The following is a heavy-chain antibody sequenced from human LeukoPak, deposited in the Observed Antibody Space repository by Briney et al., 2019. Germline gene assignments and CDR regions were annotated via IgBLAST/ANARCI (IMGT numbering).Heavy chain of an antibody. CDR1: GFTFGDYA. V-gene: IGHV3-49*03. D-gene: IGHD2-15*01. CDR3: TLGVVVVAATYPFDY. CDR2: IRSKAYGGTT. Sequence: GRSLRLSCTASGFTFGDYAMSWFRQAPGKGLEWVGFIRSKAYGGTTEYAASVKGRFTISRDDSKSIAYLQMNSLKTEDTAVYYCTLGVVVVAATYPFDYWGQGTLVTVSS. J-gene: IGHJ4*02.